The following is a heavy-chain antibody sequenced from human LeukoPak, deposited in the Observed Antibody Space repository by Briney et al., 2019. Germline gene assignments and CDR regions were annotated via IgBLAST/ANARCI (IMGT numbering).Heavy chain of an antibody. D-gene: IGHD3-3*01. J-gene: IGHJ5*02. V-gene: IGHV4-59*12. CDR2: IYYSGST. CDR1: GGSISSYY. CDR3: ARDHGAVLRFLEWLSWFDP. Sequence: SETLSLTCTVSGGSISSYYWSWIRQPPGKGLEWIGYIYYSGSTNYNPSLKSRVTISVDTSKNQFSLKLSSVTAADTAVYYCARDHGAVLRFLEWLSWFDPWGQGTLVTVSS.